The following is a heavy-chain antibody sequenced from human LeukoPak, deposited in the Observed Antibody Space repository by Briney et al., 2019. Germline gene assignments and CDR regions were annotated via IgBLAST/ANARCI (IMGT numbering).Heavy chain of an antibody. V-gene: IGHV4-34*01. CDR3: AGEVVVADAFDI. CDR2: INHSGST. CDR1: GGSFSGYY. Sequence: SETLSLTCAVYGGSFSGYYWSWIRQPPGKGLEWIGEINHSGSTNYNPSLKSRVTISVDTSKNQFSLKLSSVTAADTAVYYCAGEVVVADAFDIWGQGTMVTVSS. J-gene: IGHJ3*02. D-gene: IGHD2-15*01.